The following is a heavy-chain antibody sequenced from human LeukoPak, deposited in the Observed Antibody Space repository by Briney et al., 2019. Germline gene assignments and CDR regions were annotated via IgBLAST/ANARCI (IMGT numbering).Heavy chain of an antibody. Sequence: GGSLRLSCAASGFTFSSYAMSWVRQAPGKGLEWVSAISGSGGSTYYADSVKGRFTLSRDNSKNTLYLQMNSLRAEGTAVYYCAKKETVAGPYIDYWGQGTLVTVSS. CDR3: AKKETVAGPYIDY. D-gene: IGHD6-19*01. CDR1: GFTFSSYA. CDR2: ISGSGGST. J-gene: IGHJ4*02. V-gene: IGHV3-23*01.